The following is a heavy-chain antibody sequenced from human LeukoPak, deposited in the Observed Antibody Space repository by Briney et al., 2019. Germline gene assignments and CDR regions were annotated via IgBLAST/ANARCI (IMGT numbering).Heavy chain of an antibody. CDR2: IYHSGST. CDR1: GGSISSSSYY. Sequence: PSETLSLTCTVSGGSISSSSYYWGWIRQPPGKGLEWIGSIYHSGSTYYTPSLKSRVTISVDTSKNQFSLKLSSVTAADTAVYYCARGDFDYWGQGTLVTVSS. D-gene: IGHD3-3*01. J-gene: IGHJ4*02. CDR3: ARGDFDY. V-gene: IGHV4-39*07.